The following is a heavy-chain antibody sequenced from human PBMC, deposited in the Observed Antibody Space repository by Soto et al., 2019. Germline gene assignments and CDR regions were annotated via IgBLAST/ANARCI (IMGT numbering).Heavy chain of an antibody. V-gene: IGHV1-69*06. CDR3: AASTFLSGVSGYFHLDF. J-gene: IGHJ4*02. CDR2: IIPIYDSP. CDR1: VGNFNNYA. D-gene: IGHD3-3*01. Sequence: GASVKVSCKASVGNFNNYAISWVRQAPGQGLQWMGGIIPIYDSPSYAQGSHNRVTITADRSTSTAHLELNGLTSEDTAVYYCAASTFLSGVSGYFHLDFWGQGTLVTVSS.